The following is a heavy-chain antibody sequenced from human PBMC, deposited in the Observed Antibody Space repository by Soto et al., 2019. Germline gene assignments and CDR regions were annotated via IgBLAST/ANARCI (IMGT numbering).Heavy chain of an antibody. CDR1: GSTVSSNY. CDR2: IYSGGST. J-gene: IGHJ4*02. CDR3: ATAKLLLPWLFDY. Sequence: PGGSLILSCAASGSTVSSNYMSWVRQAPGKGLEWVSVIYSGGSTNYADSVKGRFTISRDDSKNTLFLQMNSLRAEDTAVYYCATAKLLLPWLFDYWGQGTLVTVSS. V-gene: IGHV3-66*01. D-gene: IGHD2-15*01.